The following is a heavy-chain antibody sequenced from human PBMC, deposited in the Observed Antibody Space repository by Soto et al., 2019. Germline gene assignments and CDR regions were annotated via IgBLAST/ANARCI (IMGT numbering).Heavy chain of an antibody. D-gene: IGHD3-16*01. Sequence: QVQLHESGPGLVKPSQTLSLTCTVSGGSISSGGYYWSWIRQHPGKGLEWIGYIYYSGSTHYTPSLKSRVAISVDTSKNQFSLMLSSVTAADTAVYYCARVGLRLGDYYDYWGQGTLVTVSS. CDR1: GGSISSGGYY. J-gene: IGHJ4*02. V-gene: IGHV4-31*03. CDR2: IYYSGST. CDR3: ARVGLRLGDYYDY.